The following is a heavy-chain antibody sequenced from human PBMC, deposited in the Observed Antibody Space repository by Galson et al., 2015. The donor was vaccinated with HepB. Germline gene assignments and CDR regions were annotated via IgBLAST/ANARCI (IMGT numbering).Heavy chain of an antibody. J-gene: IGHJ4*02. CDR3: ARVKVGHSTTFEY. V-gene: IGHV4-31*03. Sequence: TLSLTCTVSGDSISRGGYYWGWIRQHPGKGLEWIGYIYYTGQKFYNPSLKRRVVISGDTSRNQFSLNLNSSTAADTAVYYCARVKVGHSTTFEYWGQGILVTVSS. D-gene: IGHD2-2*01. CDR2: IYYTGQK. CDR1: GDSISRGGYY.